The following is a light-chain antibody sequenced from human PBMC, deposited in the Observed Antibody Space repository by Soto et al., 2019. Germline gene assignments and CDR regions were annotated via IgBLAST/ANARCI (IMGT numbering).Light chain of an antibody. CDR3: HQYGDSPL. CDR1: QSVSSSY. CDR2: GAS. V-gene: IGKV3-20*01. Sequence: ETVLTQFPGTLSLSPGDRATLSCRASQSVSSSYLAWYQQKPGQAPRLLIYGASSRATGIPDRFSGSGSGTDFTLTISRLEPEDFAVYYCHQYGDSPLFGPGTKVDIK. J-gene: IGKJ3*01.